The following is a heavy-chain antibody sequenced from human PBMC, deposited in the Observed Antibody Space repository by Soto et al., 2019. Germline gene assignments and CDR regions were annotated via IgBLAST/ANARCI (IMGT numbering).Heavy chain of an antibody. CDR3: AKDRPRSGIAAAGHYYYGMDV. CDR2: ISYDGSNK. Sequence: SLRLSCAASGFTFSSYGMHCVRQAPGKGLEWVAVISYDGSNKYYADSVKGRFTISRDNSKNTLYLQMNSLRAEDTAVYYCAKDRPRSGIAAAGHYYYGMDVWGQGTTVTVSS. CDR1: GFTFSSYG. J-gene: IGHJ6*02. V-gene: IGHV3-30*18. D-gene: IGHD6-13*01.